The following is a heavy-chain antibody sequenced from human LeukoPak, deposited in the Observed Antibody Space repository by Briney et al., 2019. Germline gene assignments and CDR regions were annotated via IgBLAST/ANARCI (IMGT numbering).Heavy chain of an antibody. Sequence: GASVKVSCKASGYTFTSYAMHWVRQAPGQRLEWMGWINAGNGNTKYSQKFQGRVTITRDTSASTAYMELSSLRSEDTAVYYCARSQGKAYCTNGVCYPGYWGQGTLVTVSS. V-gene: IGHV1-3*01. J-gene: IGHJ4*02. D-gene: IGHD2-8*01. CDR3: ARSQGKAYCTNGVCYPGY. CDR2: INAGNGNT. CDR1: GYTFTSYA.